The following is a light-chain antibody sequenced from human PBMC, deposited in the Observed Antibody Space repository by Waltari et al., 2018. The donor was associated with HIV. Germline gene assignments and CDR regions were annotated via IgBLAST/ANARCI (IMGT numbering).Light chain of an antibody. CDR1: QSVCNN. CDR2: AAS. CDR3: HQYDVWPLT. V-gene: IGKV3-15*01. J-gene: IGKJ4*01. Sequence: EIVMTQSPATLSVSPGEGANLSCRASQSVCNNLGWYQQKPGQAPRLLIYAASTRATDIPARFSGTWYGTEFTLTISSLQSEDFAVYHCHQYDVWPLTFGGGTKVEI.